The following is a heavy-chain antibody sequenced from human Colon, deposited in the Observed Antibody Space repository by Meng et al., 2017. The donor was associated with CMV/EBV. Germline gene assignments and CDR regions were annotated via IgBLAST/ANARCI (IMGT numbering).Heavy chain of an antibody. CDR3: VRSSGSSLFDY. CDR1: GYTFSDYY. V-gene: IGHV1-2*02. J-gene: IGHJ4*02. D-gene: IGHD6-19*01. CDR2: IRSDGSAT. Sequence: QVQLLQSGAGVKAPGASVKVSCKTSGYTFSDYYMHWVRQAPGQGLEWMGWIRSDGSATNYAQKFRGRVTMTRDASVSTAYMELSGLTSDDTAVYFCVRSSGSSLFDYWGPGALVTVSS.